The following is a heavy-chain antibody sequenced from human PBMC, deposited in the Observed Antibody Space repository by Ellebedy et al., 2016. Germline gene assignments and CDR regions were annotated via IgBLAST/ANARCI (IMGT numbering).Heavy chain of an antibody. V-gene: IGHV3-66*01. CDR3: ARGHMTTVTTKMVDDWFDP. D-gene: IGHD4-17*01. J-gene: IGHJ5*02. Sequence: GGSLRLSCAASGFTVSSNYMSWVRQAPGKGLEWVSVIYSGGSTYYADSVKGRFTISRDNSKNTLYLQMNSLRAEDTALYYCARGHMTTVTTKMVDDWFDPWGQGTLVTVSS. CDR1: GFTVSSNY. CDR2: IYSGGST.